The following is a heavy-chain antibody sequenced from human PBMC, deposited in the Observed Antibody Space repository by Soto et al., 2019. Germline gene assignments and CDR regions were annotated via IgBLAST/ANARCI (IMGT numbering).Heavy chain of an antibody. D-gene: IGHD5-12*01. Sequence: PSETLSLTCTVSGGSISSGGYYWSWIRQHPGKGLEWIGYIYYSGSTYDSPSLKSRVTISVDTSKNQFSLKLSSVTAADTAVYYCARKFDTASGYEPYYYYGMDVWGQGTTVTVSS. J-gene: IGHJ6*02. V-gene: IGHV4-31*03. CDR1: GGSISSGGYY. CDR3: ARKFDTASGYEPYYYYGMDV. CDR2: IYYSGST.